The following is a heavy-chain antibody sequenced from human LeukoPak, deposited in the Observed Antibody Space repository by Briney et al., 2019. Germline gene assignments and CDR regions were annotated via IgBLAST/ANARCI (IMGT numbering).Heavy chain of an antibody. CDR1: GFTVSSNY. J-gene: IGHJ4*02. V-gene: IGHV3-53*01. CDR2: IYSGGST. D-gene: IGHD3-3*01. Sequence: PGGSLRLSCAASGFTVSSNYMSWVRQAPGKGLEWVSVIYSGGSTYYADSVKGRFTISRDNSKNTLYLQMNSLRAEDTAVYYCAKALKTEYYDFWSGYYTNWGQGTLVTVSS. CDR3: AKALKTEYYDFWSGYYTN.